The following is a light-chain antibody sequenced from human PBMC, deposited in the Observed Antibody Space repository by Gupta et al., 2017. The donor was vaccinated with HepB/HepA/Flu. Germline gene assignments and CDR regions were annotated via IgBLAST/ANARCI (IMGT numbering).Light chain of an antibody. CDR3: QQYNKYPAT. Sequence: DIQMTQSPSTLSASVGDRVIIICRASQTISNWLAWYQPKPGKAPNLLIYKASSLESGVPSRFSGSGSGTEFTLTISSLQPDDFATYYCQQYNKYPATFGGGTKVEIK. V-gene: IGKV1-5*03. J-gene: IGKJ4*01. CDR2: KAS. CDR1: QTISNW.